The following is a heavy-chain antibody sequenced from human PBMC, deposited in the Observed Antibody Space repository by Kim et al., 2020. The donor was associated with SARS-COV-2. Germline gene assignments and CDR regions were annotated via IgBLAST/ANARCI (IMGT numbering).Heavy chain of an antibody. CDR2: IYSDCST. D-gene: IGHD5-18*01. CDR1: EFTVGTSY. V-gene: IGHV3-53*04. Sequence: GGSLRLSCAASEFTVGTSYMNWVRQAPGKGLEWVSIIYSDCSTYYADSVEGRFSISRHNSYNTLYLQMNTLRAEDTAVYYCAGRTYASYGNRGHYYGMDVWGQGTTVIVSS. J-gene: IGHJ6*02. CDR3: AGRTYASYGNRGHYYGMDV.